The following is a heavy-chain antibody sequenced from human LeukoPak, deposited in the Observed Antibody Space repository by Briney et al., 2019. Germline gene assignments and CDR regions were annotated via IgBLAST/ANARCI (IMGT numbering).Heavy chain of an antibody. CDR3: VRVGVRYYFDY. V-gene: IGHV4-59*01. D-gene: IGHD4-23*01. CDR1: GGSISSYY. J-gene: IGHJ4*02. Sequence: PSETLSLTCTVSGGSISSYYWSWIRQPPGKGLEWIGYIYYSGSTNYNPSLKSRVTISVDTSKNQFSLKLSSVTAADTAVYYCVRVGVRYYFDYWGQGTLVTVSS. CDR2: IYYSGST.